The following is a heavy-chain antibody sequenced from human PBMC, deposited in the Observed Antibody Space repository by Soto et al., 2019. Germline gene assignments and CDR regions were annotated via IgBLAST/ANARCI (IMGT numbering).Heavy chain of an antibody. Sequence: PGGSLRLSCATSGFTFSRYWVTWVRQVPGKGLEWVANINQDGTEKYYLASVKGRFTISRDNAKDSLDLQMNALSADDTAVYYCAKAPDGSGREYYCDYWGQGTLVTVSS. D-gene: IGHD3-10*01. CDR1: GFTFSRYW. CDR2: INQDGTEK. V-gene: IGHV3-7*01. J-gene: IGHJ4*02. CDR3: AKAPDGSGREYYCDY.